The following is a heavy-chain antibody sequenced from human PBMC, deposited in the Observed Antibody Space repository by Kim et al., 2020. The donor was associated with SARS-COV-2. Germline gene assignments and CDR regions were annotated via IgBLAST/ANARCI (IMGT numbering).Heavy chain of an antibody. J-gene: IGHJ5*02. CDR1: GGSISSYY. CDR3: AREGLLWFGEHPESWFDP. Sequence: SETLSLTCTVSGGSISSYYWSWIRQPPGKGLEWIGYIYYSGSTNYNPSLKSRVTISVDTSKNQFSLKLSSVTAADTAVYYCAREGLLWFGEHPESWFDPWGQGTLVTVSS. V-gene: IGHV4-59*01. CDR2: IYYSGST. D-gene: IGHD3-10*01.